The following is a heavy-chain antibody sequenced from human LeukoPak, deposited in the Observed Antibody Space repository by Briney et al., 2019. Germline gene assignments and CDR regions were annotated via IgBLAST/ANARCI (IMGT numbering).Heavy chain of an antibody. Sequence: ASVKVSCKASGHTFTSYFMHWVRQAPGQGLEWMGIIEPSAGSPGYAQKFPVRVTMTRDMSTSTVYMELSSLTSDDTAVYYCAREGGTGTPQHDYWGQGTLVTVSS. V-gene: IGHV1-46*01. D-gene: IGHD1-1*01. J-gene: IGHJ4*02. CDR1: GHTFTSYF. CDR2: IEPSAGSP. CDR3: AREGGTGTPQHDY.